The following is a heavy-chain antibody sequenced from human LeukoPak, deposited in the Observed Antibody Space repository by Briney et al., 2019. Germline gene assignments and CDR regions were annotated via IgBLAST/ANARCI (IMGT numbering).Heavy chain of an antibody. CDR2: IKSKTDGGTT. D-gene: IGHD6-6*01. J-gene: IGHJ6*02. Sequence: GGSLRHSCAASGFTFSNAWMSWVRQAPGKGLEWVGRIKSKTDGGTTDYAAPVKGRFTISRDDSKNTLYLQMNSLKTEDTAVYYCTTGGSSPCYYYYGMDVWGQGTTVTVSS. CDR1: GFTFSNAW. CDR3: TTGGSSPCYYYYGMDV. V-gene: IGHV3-15*01.